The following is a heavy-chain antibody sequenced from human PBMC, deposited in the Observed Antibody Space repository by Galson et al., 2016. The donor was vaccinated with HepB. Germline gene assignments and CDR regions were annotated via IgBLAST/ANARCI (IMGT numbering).Heavy chain of an antibody. V-gene: IGHV1-18*01. CDR3: ARDQSHMYFDANRFDY. Sequence: SVKVSCKASGYDFTYYGVSWLRQAPGQGPEWLGWVTGYNGKTSYAQNFQGRVTMTADTSTRTVYMELRNLRSDDTAVYYCARDQSHMYFDANRFDYWGQGTLVTVSS. J-gene: IGHJ4*02. CDR2: VTGYNGKT. CDR1: GYDFTYYG. D-gene: IGHD3-9*01.